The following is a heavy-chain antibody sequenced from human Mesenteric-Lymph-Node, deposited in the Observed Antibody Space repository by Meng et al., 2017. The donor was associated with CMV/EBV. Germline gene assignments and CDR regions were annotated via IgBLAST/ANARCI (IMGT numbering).Heavy chain of an antibody. CDR3: ARVGHYYDSSGYYHPGAFDV. Sequence: GEALKISCAASGFTFRNYWMHWVRQPPGKGLVWVARINSDGSRTNDADSVKGRFTVSRDNAKNTLYLQMNSLRADDTAVYYCARVGHYYDSSGYYHPGAFDVWGQGTMVTVSS. D-gene: IGHD3-22*01. CDR1: GFTFRNYW. CDR2: INSDGSRT. V-gene: IGHV3-74*01. J-gene: IGHJ3*01.